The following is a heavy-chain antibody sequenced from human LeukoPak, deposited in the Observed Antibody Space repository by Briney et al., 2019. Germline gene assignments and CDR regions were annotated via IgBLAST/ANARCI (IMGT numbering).Heavy chain of an antibody. CDR2: IKSKTDGETT. Sequence: KSGGSLRLSCVDSGFTFINAWMSWVRQAPGKGLEWIGRIKSKTDGETTNYAEPVRGRFTISRDDSKSAVYLQMNSLKIEDTAVYYCTTDLGTYYHGSQRLIPIDYWGQGTLVTVSS. CDR1: GFTFINAW. V-gene: IGHV3-15*01. J-gene: IGHJ4*02. D-gene: IGHD3-10*01. CDR3: TTDLGTYYHGSQRLIPIDY.